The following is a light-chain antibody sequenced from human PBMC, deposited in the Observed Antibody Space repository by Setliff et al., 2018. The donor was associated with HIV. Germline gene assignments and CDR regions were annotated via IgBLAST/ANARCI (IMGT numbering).Light chain of an antibody. Sequence: QSALTQPASVSGSPGQSITISCTGTSSDVGDYNYVSWYQQHPGKAPKLMISDVSNRPSGVSNRFSGSKSGNTASLTISGLQAEDEADYYCSSYTSRTPIYVFGTGTKVTVL. J-gene: IGLJ1*01. V-gene: IGLV2-14*03. CDR3: SSYTSRTPIYV. CDR2: DVS. CDR1: SSDVGDYNY.